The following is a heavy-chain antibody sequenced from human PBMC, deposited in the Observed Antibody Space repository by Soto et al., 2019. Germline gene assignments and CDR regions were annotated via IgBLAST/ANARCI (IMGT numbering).Heavy chain of an antibody. V-gene: IGHV1-3*01. J-gene: IGHJ5*02. CDR1: GYTFTSYA. Sequence: QVQLVQSGAEVKKPGASVKVSCKASGYTFTSYAMHWVRQAPGQRLERMGWLNAGNGNTKYSQKFQGRDTITRDTSASTANMELSSLRSKDTVVDYCARARGRIAAAGTLVGFDRWGQGTLGTVSA. D-gene: IGHD6-13*01. CDR2: LNAGNGNT. CDR3: ARARGRIAAAGTLVGFDR.